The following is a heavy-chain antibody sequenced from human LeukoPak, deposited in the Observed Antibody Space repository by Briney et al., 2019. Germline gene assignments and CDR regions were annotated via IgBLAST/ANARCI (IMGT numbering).Heavy chain of an antibody. CDR2: IHPRRGDT. Sequence: ASVKVSCTTSGYSFTAFYIHWVRQAPGQGLEWMGWIHPRRGDTSYAQKFQGRVTMTRDTSISTAYLDLSSLRSDDTAVYYCARDPPRTALQSFFYHDYWGQGTLVTVSS. CDR3: ARDPPRTALQSFFYHDY. V-gene: IGHV1-2*02. J-gene: IGHJ4*02. D-gene: IGHD5-18*01. CDR1: GYSFTAFY.